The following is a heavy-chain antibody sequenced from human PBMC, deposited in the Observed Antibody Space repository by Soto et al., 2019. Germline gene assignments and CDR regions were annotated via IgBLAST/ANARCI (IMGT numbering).Heavy chain of an antibody. CDR3: AREAAGTFGILDY. CDR1: GDSVSSNSAA. D-gene: IGHD3-16*01. CDR2: TYYRSKWYN. Sequence: SQTLSLTCAISGDSVSSNSAAWNWISQSPSRGLEWLGRTYYRSKWYNDYAVSVKSRITINPDTSKNQFSLQLNSVTPEDTAVYYCAREAAGTFGILDYWGQGTLVTVSS. V-gene: IGHV6-1*01. J-gene: IGHJ4*02.